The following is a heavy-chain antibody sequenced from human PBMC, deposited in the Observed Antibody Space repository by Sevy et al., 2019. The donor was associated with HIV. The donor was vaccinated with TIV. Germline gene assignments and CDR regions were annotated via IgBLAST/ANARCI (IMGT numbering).Heavy chain of an antibody. CDR3: AKSPSSPGSSSTWATFDY. J-gene: IGHJ4*02. CDR2: ISASGGTT. CDR1: GFTFSNYA. V-gene: IGHV3-23*01. Sequence: GGSLRLSCAASGFTFSNYAMSRVRQAPGKGLEWVSAISASGGTTFFADSVKGRFTISRDNSKNTMYLQMSSLRVEDTAVYYCAKSPSSPGSSSTWATFDYWGQGTLVTVSS. D-gene: IGHD6-13*01.